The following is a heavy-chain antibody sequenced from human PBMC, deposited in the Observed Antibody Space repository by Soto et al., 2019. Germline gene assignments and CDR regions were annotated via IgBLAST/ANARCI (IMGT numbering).Heavy chain of an antibody. J-gene: IGHJ6*02. CDR1: GGTFSSYA. V-gene: IGHV1-69*06. Sequence: ASVKVSCKASGGTFSSYAISWVRQAPGQGLEWMGGIIPIFGTANYAQKFQGRVTITADKSTSTAYMELSSLRSEDAAVYYCARDSNDYSNYRIPMDVWGQGTTVTVSS. D-gene: IGHD4-4*01. CDR3: ARDSNDYSNYRIPMDV. CDR2: IIPIFGTA.